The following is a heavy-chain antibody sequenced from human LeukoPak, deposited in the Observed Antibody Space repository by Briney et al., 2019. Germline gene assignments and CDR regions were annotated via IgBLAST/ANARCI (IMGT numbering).Heavy chain of an antibody. CDR3: ARATEGYSYAYYFDY. CDR2: INPNSGGT. J-gene: IGHJ4*02. D-gene: IGHD5-18*01. V-gene: IGHV1-2*02. Sequence: ASVKVSCKASGYTFTRYYMNWVGQAPGQGREWRGGINPNSGGTNYAQKFQGRVTMTRDTSISTAYMELSRLRSDDTAVYYCARATEGYSYAYYFDYWGQGTLVTVSS. CDR1: GYTFTRYY.